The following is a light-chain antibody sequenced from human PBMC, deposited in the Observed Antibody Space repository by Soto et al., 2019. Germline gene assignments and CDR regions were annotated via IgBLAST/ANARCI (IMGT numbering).Light chain of an antibody. J-gene: IGKJ1*01. V-gene: IGKV1-27*01. CDR2: AAS. CDR1: QGIGNF. CDR3: QKYDSAPWT. Sequence: DIQMTQSPSSLSASIGDKVTITCRASQGIGNFLAWYQQKPGKPPKLLMYAASSLQSGVPSRFSGSGVGTDFTFTISSLQPEDVASYYCQKYDSAPWTFGQGTKVDIK.